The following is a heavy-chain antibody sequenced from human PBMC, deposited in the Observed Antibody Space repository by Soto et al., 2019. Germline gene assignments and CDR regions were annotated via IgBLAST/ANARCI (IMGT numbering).Heavy chain of an antibody. CDR3: ARDLDDGSGWYASSDY. CDR1: GYTFTSYD. V-gene: IGHV1-8*01. D-gene: IGHD6-19*01. CDR2: MNPNSGNT. Sequence: QVQLVQSGAEVKKPGASVKVSCKASGYTFTSYDINWVRQATGQGLEWMGWMNPNSGNTGYAQKFQGRVTMTRNTSISTAYMELSSLRSEDTAVYYCARDLDDGSGWYASSDYWGQGTLVTVSS. J-gene: IGHJ4*02.